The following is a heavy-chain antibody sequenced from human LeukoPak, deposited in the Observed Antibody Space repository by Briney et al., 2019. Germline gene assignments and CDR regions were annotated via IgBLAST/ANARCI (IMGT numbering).Heavy chain of an antibody. Sequence: GGSLRLSCAASGFTFRSYVMSWVRQAPGKGLEWVSAITGSGGSTYYADSVRGRFTISRDNSKSTLYLQMNSLRAEDTAVYYCARDYFESSRHPPDPFDNWGQGTRVTVSS. V-gene: IGHV3-23*01. CDR1: GFTFRSYV. D-gene: IGHD6-13*01. J-gene: IGHJ4*02. CDR2: ITGSGGST. CDR3: ARDYFESSRHPPDPFDN.